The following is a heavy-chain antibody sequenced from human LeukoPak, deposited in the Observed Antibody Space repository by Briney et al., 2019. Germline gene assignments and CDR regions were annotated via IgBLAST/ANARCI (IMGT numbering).Heavy chain of an antibody. J-gene: IGHJ5*02. CDR1: GYTFTSYG. CDR3: ARDLLVVGATYWFDP. V-gene: IGHV1-18*01. D-gene: IGHD1-26*01. CDR2: ISAYNGNT. Sequence: ASVKVSCKASGYTFTSYGISWVRQAPGQGLEWMGWISAYNGNTNYAQKLQGRVTMTTDTSTSTAYMELRSLRSDDTAVYYCARDLLVVGATYWFDPWGQGTLVTASS.